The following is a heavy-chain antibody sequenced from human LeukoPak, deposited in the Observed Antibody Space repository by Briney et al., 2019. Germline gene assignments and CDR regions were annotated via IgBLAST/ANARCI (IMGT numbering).Heavy chain of an antibody. CDR1: GGSISSYY. CDR3: ARGGDSSGYYYPVFDY. V-gene: IGHV4-59*01. CDR2: IYYSGST. Sequence: PSETLSLTCTVSGGSISSYYWSWIRQPPGKGLEWIGYIYYSGSTNYNPSLKSRVTISVDTSKNQFSLKLSSVTAADTAVYYCARGGDSSGYYYPVFDYRGQGTLVTVSS. D-gene: IGHD3-22*01. J-gene: IGHJ4*02.